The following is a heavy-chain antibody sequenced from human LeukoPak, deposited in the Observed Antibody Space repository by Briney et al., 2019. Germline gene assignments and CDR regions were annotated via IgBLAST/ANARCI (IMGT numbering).Heavy chain of an antibody. J-gene: IGHJ5*02. Sequence: AGGSLRLSCAASGFTFSSYAMHWVRQAPGKGLEWVAVISYDGSNKYYADSVKGRFTISRDNSKNTLYLQMNSLRTEDTAVYYCVRVSGFCTNGVCPSFDPWGQGTLVTVSS. CDR1: GFTFSSYA. D-gene: IGHD2-8*01. CDR3: VRVSGFCTNGVCPSFDP. CDR2: ISYDGSNK. V-gene: IGHV3-30-3*01.